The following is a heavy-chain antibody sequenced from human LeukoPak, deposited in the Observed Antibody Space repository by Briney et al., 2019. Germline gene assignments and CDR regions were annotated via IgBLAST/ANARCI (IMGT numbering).Heavy chain of an antibody. CDR3: ARDVGDGYNYYFDY. Sequence: ASVKVSCKASGYTFTSYGISWVRQAPGQGLEWMGIINPSGGSTSYAQKFQGRVTMTRDMSTSTVYMELSSLRSEDTAVYYCARDVGDGYNYYFDYWGQGTLVTVSS. J-gene: IGHJ4*02. V-gene: IGHV1-46*01. CDR2: INPSGGST. CDR1: GYTFTSYG. D-gene: IGHD5-24*01.